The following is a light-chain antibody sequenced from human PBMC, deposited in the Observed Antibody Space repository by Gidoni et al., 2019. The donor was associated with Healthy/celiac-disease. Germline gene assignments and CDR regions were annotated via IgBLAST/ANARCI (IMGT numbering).Light chain of an antibody. CDR1: QSVSSN. J-gene: IGKJ4*01. Sequence: IAMTQSPATLSVSPGERATLSCRASQSVSSNLAWYQQKPGQAPRLLIYGASTRATGIPARFSGSGSGTEFTLTISSLQSEDFAVYYCQQYNNWLPLTFGGGTKVEIK. CDR2: GAS. V-gene: IGKV3-15*01. CDR3: QQYNNWLPLT.